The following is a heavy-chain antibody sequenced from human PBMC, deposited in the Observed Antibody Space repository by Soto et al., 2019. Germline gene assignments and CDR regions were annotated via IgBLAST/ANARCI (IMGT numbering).Heavy chain of an antibody. CDR2: INPNSGAT. Sequence: QVQLVQSGAEMKKPGASVKVSCKASGYTFTGNFIHWVRQAPGQGLEWVGWINPNSGATNYAQKFEGRVTMTRDTSITTTYMELSRLKSDDTAFYYCARGGGYCSSTSCYDAFHVWGQGTLVTVSS. J-gene: IGHJ3*01. CDR3: ARGGGYCSSTSCYDAFHV. V-gene: IGHV1-2*02. CDR1: GYTFTGNF. D-gene: IGHD2-2*01.